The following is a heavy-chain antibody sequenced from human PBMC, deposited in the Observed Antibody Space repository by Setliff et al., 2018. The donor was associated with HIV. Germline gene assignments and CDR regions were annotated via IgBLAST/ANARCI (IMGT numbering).Heavy chain of an antibody. J-gene: IGHJ3*02. Sequence: GASVKVSCKASGGTFSSNYVYSWVRQAPGQGPEWMGGIIPFRGVGNYAQKFQGRVTFTADESTSTAYMELSSLSSEDTAVYYCARDQTGVAAAAFGGGSAWSDEGFDIWGQGTMVTVSS. CDR2: IIPFRGVG. V-gene: IGHV1-69*10. D-gene: IGHD6-13*01. CDR1: GGTFSSNYV. CDR3: ARDQTGVAAAAFGGGSAWSDEGFDI.